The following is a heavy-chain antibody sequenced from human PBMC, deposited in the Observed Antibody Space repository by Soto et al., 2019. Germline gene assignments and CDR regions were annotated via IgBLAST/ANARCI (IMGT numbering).Heavy chain of an antibody. Sequence: EVQLVESGGGLVQPGRSLRLSCAASGFTFDDYAMHWVRQAPGKCLEWVSGISWNSGSVGYADSVNGRFTISRDNAKNSLYLQMNSLRAEDTALYYCAKDVSCSGGSCYSYIDYWCQGTLVTVSS. V-gene: IGHV3-9*01. CDR3: AKDVSCSGGSCYSYIDY. D-gene: IGHD2-15*01. CDR2: ISWNSGSV. J-gene: IGHJ4*02. CDR1: GFTFDDYA.